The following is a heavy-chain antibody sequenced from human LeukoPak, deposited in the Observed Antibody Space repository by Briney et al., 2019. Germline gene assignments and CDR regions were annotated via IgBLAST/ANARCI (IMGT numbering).Heavy chain of an antibody. Sequence: GGALRVSCAASGFTLSGYAIHWVRPAPGKGVAWVANIKQEGSEKYYVDSVKGRFTISRDNAKNLLYLQMNSLRAEDAAVYYCAREGSYRNWFDPWGQGTLVTVSS. CDR1: GFTLSGYA. CDR3: AREGSYRNWFDP. D-gene: IGHD1-26*01. J-gene: IGHJ5*02. CDR2: IKQEGSEK. V-gene: IGHV3-7*03.